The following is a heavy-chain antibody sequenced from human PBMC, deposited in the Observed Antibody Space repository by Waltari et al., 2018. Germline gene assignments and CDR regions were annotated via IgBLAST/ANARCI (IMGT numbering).Heavy chain of an antibody. CDR1: GFSINAYA. D-gene: IGHD2-2*01. CDR3: AKEGVGYCTRTSCCIGFDL. J-gene: IGHJ4*02. V-gene: IGHV3-23*01. Sequence: EVQLLESGGGLSQPGGSLRRSGAASGFSINAYAMSWVRRDPGKGLEWVSSISERGDSTYDADSGKGRVTTSRDNSKNTVYLQMSNVRSEDTAVYYCAKEGVGYCTRTSCCIGFDLWGQGTLVTVSS. CDR2: ISERGDST.